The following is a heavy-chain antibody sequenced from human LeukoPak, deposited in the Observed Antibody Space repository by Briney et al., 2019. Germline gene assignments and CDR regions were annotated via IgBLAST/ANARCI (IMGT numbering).Heavy chain of an antibody. V-gene: IGHV4-34*01. CDR3: ARKRSQLGFRY. D-gene: IGHD6-13*01. J-gene: IGHJ4*02. Sequence: SETLSLTCAVYGGSFSGYYWSWIRQPPGKGREWIGEINHSGSTNYNPSLKSRVTISVDTSKNQFSLKLSSVTAADTAVYYCARKRSQLGFRYWGQGTLVTVSS. CDR2: INHSGST. CDR1: GGSFSGYY.